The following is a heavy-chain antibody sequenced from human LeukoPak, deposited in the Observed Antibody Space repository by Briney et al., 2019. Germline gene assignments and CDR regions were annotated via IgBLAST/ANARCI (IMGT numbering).Heavy chain of an antibody. Sequence: ASVKVSCKASGYTFTGYYMHWVRQAPGQGLEWMGWINPNSGGTNYAQKFQGRVTMTRDTSISTAYMELSRLRSDDTAVDYCARASMIVVVNDYWGQGTLVTVSS. CDR1: GYTFTGYY. D-gene: IGHD3-22*01. J-gene: IGHJ4*02. CDR3: ARASMIVVVNDY. CDR2: INPNSGGT. V-gene: IGHV1-2*02.